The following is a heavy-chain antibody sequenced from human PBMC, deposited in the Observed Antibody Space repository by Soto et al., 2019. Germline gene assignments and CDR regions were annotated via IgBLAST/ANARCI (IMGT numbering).Heavy chain of an antibody. V-gene: IGHV5-10-1*01. Sequence: GESLKISCKGSGYSLTSYWISWVRQMPGKGLEWMGRIDPSDSYTNYSPSFQGHVTISAGKSISTAYLQWSSLKASDTAIYYCARHSSGWSWDYWGQGTLVTVSS. CDR3: ARHSSGWSWDY. J-gene: IGHJ4*02. CDR1: GYSLTSYW. D-gene: IGHD6-19*01. CDR2: IDPSDSYT.